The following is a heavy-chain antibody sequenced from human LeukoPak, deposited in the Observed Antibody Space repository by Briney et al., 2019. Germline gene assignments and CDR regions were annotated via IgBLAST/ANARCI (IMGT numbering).Heavy chain of an antibody. CDR2: IIPILGIA. V-gene: IGHV1-69*04. D-gene: IGHD3-3*01. J-gene: IGHJ4*02. CDR3: ARAPIRNYDFWTH. CDR1: GGTFSSYA. Sequence: ASVKLSCKTSGGTFSSYAISWVRQAPGQGLEWMGRIIPILGIANYAQKFQGRVTITADKSTSTAYMELSSLRSEDTAVYYCARAPIRNYDFWTHWGQGTLVTVSS.